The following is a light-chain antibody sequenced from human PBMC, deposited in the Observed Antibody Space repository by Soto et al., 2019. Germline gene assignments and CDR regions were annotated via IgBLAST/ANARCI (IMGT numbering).Light chain of an antibody. CDR1: QSISSW. V-gene: IGKV1-5*03. CDR3: QQYDSYSWT. Sequence: DIQMTQSPSTLSASVGDRVTITCRASQSISSWLAWYQQKPGKAPKLLIYKASSLESGVPLRFSGSGSGTEFTLTINSLQSDDFATYYCQQYDSYSWTFGQGTKVEVK. CDR2: KAS. J-gene: IGKJ1*01.